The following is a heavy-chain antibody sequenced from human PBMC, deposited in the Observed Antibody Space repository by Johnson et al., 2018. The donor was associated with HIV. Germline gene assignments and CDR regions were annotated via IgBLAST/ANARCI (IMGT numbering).Heavy chain of an antibody. CDR1: GFKFHEYA. Sequence: VQLMESGGGVVQPGRSLRLSCAASGFKFHEYAMHWVRQAPGKGLEWVSLFYSDGSTHYEDSVKGRFTISRDNSKNTLYLQMSSLRAEDTAVYYCAKPYSSGWPHIDAFDIWGQGTMVTVSS. D-gene: IGHD6-19*01. J-gene: IGHJ3*02. CDR3: AKPYSSGWPHIDAFDI. V-gene: IGHV3-NL1*01. CDR2: FYSDGST.